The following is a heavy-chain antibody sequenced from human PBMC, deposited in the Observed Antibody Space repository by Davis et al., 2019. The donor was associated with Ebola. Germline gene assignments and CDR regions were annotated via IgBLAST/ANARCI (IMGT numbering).Heavy chain of an antibody. V-gene: IGHV3-66*04. Sequence: GGSLRLSCAASGLDFSNYYMHWVRQAPGKGLEWVSVLYTDGRTYHSDSVKGRFTISRDNAKNTVSLQMNDLRVEDTAVYFCTRHVPGDFWFFDLWGRGTMVTVSS. CDR2: LYTDGRT. D-gene: IGHD4-17*01. CDR1: GLDFSNYY. CDR3: TRHVPGDFWFFDL. J-gene: IGHJ2*01.